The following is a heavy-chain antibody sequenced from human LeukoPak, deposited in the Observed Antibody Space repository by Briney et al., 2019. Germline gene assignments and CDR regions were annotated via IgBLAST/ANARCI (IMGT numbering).Heavy chain of an antibody. D-gene: IGHD3-10*01. V-gene: IGHV1-69*13. Sequence: SVKVSCKASGGTFSSHAISWVRQAPGQGLEWMGGIIPIFGTANYAQKFQGRVTITADESTSTAYMELSSLRSEDTAVYYCARDRHYYGSGSYYSHFDYWGQGTLVTVSS. CDR3: ARDRHYYGSGSYYSHFDY. CDR2: IIPIFGTA. CDR1: GGTFSSHA. J-gene: IGHJ4*02.